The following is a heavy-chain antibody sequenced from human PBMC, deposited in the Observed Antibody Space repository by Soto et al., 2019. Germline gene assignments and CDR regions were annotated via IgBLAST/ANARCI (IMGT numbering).Heavy chain of an antibody. Sequence: EVQLVESGGDLVQPGGSLRLSCVVSGLRFSDYGMNWVRQAPGQGPEWISFISRSGTAMYADSVKGRCTISRDNAKNSLYLQMSSLRDEDTAVYYCARDWGVYYSETNNYIPSLDYWGQGTLVTVSS. D-gene: IGHD3-22*01. J-gene: IGHJ4*02. CDR1: GLRFSDYG. V-gene: IGHV3-48*02. CDR2: ISRSGTAM. CDR3: ARDWGVYYSETNNYIPSLDY.